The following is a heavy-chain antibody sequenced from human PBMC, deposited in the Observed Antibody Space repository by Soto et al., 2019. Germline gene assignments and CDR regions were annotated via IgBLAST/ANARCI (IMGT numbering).Heavy chain of an antibody. V-gene: IGHV3-7*01. CDR1: GFTFSSYW. CDR3: ARAPGIGAAGTPYY. Sequence: PGGSLRLSCAASGFTFSSYWMYWVRQAPGKGLEWVANIKGDGSEKYYVDSVKGRFTISRDNAKNSLYLQMNSLRAEDTAVYYCARAPGIGAAGTPYYWGQGTLVTVSS. CDR2: IKGDGSEK. D-gene: IGHD6-13*01. J-gene: IGHJ4*02.